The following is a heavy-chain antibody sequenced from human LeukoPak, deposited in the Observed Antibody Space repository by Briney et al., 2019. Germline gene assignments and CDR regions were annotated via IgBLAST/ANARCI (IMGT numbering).Heavy chain of an antibody. D-gene: IGHD3-3*01. J-gene: IGHJ6*02. CDR3: ARGGLVRFLEWLPEGYYGMDV. CDR2: ISSSSSTI. CDR1: GFTFSSYS. V-gene: IGHV3-48*01. Sequence: PGGSLRLSCAASGFTFSSYSMNWVRQAPGKGLEWVSYISSSSSTIYYADSVKGRFTISRDNAKNPLYLQMNSLRAEDTAVYYCARGGLVRFLEWLPEGYYGMDVWGQGTTVTVSS.